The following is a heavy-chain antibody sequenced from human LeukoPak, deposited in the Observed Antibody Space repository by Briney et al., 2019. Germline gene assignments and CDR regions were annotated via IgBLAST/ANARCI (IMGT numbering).Heavy chain of an antibody. CDR2: MNPNSANA. CDR3: ARVNDYDILTGYAFDI. CDR1: GYSFTSYD. V-gene: IGHV1-8*01. Sequence: ASLKVSCTASGYSFTSYDINWVRQATGQGLEWMGWMNPNSANAGYSQKFQDRVTMTRSTSISTAYMELRSLRSDDTAVYYCARVNDYDILTGYAFDIWGQGTMVTVSS. D-gene: IGHD3-9*01. J-gene: IGHJ3*02.